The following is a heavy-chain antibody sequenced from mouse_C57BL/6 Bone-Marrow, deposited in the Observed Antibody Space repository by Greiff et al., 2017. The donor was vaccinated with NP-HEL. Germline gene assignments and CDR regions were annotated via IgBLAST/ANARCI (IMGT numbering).Heavy chain of an antibody. Sequence: VQLQQSGPELVKPGDSVKISCKASGYSFTGYFMNWVMQSHGKSLEWIGRINPYNGDTFYNQKFKGKATLTVDKSSSTAHMELRSLTSEDSAVYYCARKTTVVASHYFDYWGQGTTLTVSS. CDR2: INPYNGDT. J-gene: IGHJ2*01. V-gene: IGHV1-20*01. D-gene: IGHD1-1*01. CDR3: ARKTTVVASHYFDY. CDR1: GYSFTGYF.